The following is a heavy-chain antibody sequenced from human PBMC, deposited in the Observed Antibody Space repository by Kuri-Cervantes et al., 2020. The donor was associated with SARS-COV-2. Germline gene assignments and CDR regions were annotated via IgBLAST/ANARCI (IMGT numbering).Heavy chain of an antibody. CDR1: GFTFSSYD. CDR2: IGTAGDT. CDR3: ARSSWIGGMDV. V-gene: IGHV3-13*01. J-gene: IGHJ6*02. D-gene: IGHD6-13*01. Sequence: GGSLRLSCAASGFTFSSYDMHWVRQATGKGLEWVSAIGTAGDTYYPGSVKGRFTISRENAKNSLYLQMNSLRAGDTAVYYCARSSWIGGMDVWGQGTTVTVSS.